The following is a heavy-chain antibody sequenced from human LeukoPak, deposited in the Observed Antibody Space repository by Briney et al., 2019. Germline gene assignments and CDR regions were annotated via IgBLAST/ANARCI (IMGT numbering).Heavy chain of an antibody. J-gene: IGHJ6*04. CDR1: GGSISSSNW. D-gene: IGHD2-2*01. CDR3: ASLVVPAAMGGGTNYYYYYGMDV. CDR2: IYHSGST. V-gene: IGHV4-4*02. Sequence: SETLSLTCAVSGGSISSSNWWSWVRQPPGKGLEWIGEIYHSGSTNYNPPLKSRVTISVDKSKNQFSLKLSSVTAADTAVYYCASLVVPAAMGGGTNYYYYYGMDVWGKGTTVTVSS.